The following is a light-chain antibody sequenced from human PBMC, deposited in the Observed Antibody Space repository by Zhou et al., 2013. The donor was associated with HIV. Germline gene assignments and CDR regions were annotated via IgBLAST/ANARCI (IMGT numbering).Light chain of an antibody. CDR2: AAS. Sequence: AIRMTQSPASFSASTGDRVTITCRASQGISTYLAWYQQKPGQAPKVLIYAASSLQSGVPSRFSGSGSGTDFTLTINCLQSEDFATYHCQEYYDYLWTFGQGTQVEMK. CDR3: QEYYDYLWT. J-gene: IGKJ1*01. CDR1: QGISTY. V-gene: IGKV1-8*01.